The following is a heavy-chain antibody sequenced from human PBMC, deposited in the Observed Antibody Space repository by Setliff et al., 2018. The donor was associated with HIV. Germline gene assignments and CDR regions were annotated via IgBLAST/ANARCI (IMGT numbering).Heavy chain of an antibody. J-gene: IGHJ4*02. Sequence: PSETLSLTCTVSGGSLNRKYWSWIRQAPGKGLEWIGYIYYSGGTTYNPSLKSRVTISADTSKSQFSLNLRSVTAADTAVYYCARLWENWPGPHYYFDYWGQGALVTVSS. CDR2: IYYSGGT. CDR3: ARLWENWPGPHYYFDY. CDR1: GGSLNRKY. D-gene: IGHD1-26*01. V-gene: IGHV4-59*08.